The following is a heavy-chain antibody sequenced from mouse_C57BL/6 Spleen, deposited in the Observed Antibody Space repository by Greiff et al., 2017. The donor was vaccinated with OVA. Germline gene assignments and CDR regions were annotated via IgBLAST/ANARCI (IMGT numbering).Heavy chain of an antibody. D-gene: IGHD2-1*01. J-gene: IGHJ4*01. CDR2: IDPSDSYT. V-gene: IGHV1-59*01. CDR3: ARRDGNSYAMDY. CDR1: GYTFTSYW. Sequence: QVQLQQSGAELVRPGTSVKLSCKASGYTFTSYWMHWVKQRPGQGLEWIGVIDPSDSYTNYNQKFKGKATLTVDTSSSTAYMQLSSLTSEDSAVYYCARRDGNSYAMDYWGQGTSVTVSS.